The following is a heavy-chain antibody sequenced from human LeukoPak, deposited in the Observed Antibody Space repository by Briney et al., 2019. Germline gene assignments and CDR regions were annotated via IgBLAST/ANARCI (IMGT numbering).Heavy chain of an antibody. CDR3: ARDLQGDY. J-gene: IGHJ4*02. V-gene: IGHV4-59*11. CDR1: GGSISSHY. CDR2: IYYSGST. Sequence: SETLSLTGTGSGGSISSHYWSWIRQPPGKGLEWIGYIYYSGSTNYNPSLKSRVTISVDTSKNQFSLKRSSVTAADTAVYYCARDLQGDYWGQGTLVTVSS.